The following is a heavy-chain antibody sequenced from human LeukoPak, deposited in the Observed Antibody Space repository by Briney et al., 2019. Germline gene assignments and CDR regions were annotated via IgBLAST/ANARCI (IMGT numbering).Heavy chain of an antibody. CDR2: ISYDGSNK. D-gene: IGHD5-18*01. V-gene: IGHV3-30*14. J-gene: IGHJ4*02. Sequence: GGSLRLSCAASGFTFSSYAMHWVRQAPGKGLEWVAVISYDGSNKYYADSVKGRFTISRDNSKNTLYLQMNSLRAEDTAVYYCARGHTAWDDYWGQGTLVTVSS. CDR1: GFTFSSYA. CDR3: ARGHTAWDDY.